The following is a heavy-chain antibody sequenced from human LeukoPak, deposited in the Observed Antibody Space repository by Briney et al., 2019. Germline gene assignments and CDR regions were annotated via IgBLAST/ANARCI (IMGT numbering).Heavy chain of an antibody. V-gene: IGHV3-21*01. CDR1: GFTFSSYS. D-gene: IGHD5-18*01. CDR3: ARGGGYSYAAEDALDI. J-gene: IGHJ3*02. Sequence: GGSLRLSCAASGFTFSSYSMNWVRQAPGKGLEWVSSISSSSSYIYYADSVKGRFTISRDNAKNSLYLQMNSLRAEDTAVYYCARGGGYSYAAEDALDIWGQGTMVTVSS. CDR2: ISSSSSYI.